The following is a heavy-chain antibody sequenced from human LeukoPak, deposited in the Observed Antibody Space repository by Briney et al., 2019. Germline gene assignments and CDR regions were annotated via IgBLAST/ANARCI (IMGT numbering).Heavy chain of an antibody. D-gene: IGHD5-12*01. V-gene: IGHV4-39*01. CDR1: GGSISSSSYY. CDR3: ARSRPADIVATP. Sequence: SETLSLTCTVSGGSISSSSYYWGWIRQPPGKGLEWIGSIYYSGSTYYNPSLKSRVTISVDTSKNQISLKLSPVTAADTAVYYCARSRPADIVATPWGQGTLVTVSS. CDR2: IYYSGST. J-gene: IGHJ5*02.